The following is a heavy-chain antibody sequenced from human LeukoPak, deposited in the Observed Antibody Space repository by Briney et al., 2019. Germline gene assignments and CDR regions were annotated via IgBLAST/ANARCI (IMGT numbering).Heavy chain of an antibody. CDR1: GFTFISYG. Sequence: PGWSLRLSCAASGFTFISYGMHWVRQAPGKGLEWVAVIWYDGSNRYYADSVKGRFTISRDNSKDTLYLQMNSLRAEDTAVYYCARGFSQGVDYWGQGTLVTVSS. D-gene: IGHD1-26*01. V-gene: IGHV3-33*01. CDR2: IWYDGSNR. J-gene: IGHJ4*02. CDR3: ARGFSQGVDY.